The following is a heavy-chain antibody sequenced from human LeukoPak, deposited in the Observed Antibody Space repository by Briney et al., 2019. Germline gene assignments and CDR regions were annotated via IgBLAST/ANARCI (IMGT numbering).Heavy chain of an antibody. Sequence: ASVKVSCKASGYTFTDYYIHWVRQAPGQRLVWMGWINPKSGCTNYSQTFQDSVTMTRDTTTITAYKELRRLRSAATAAYYCWKDIVGATPWFDSWGQGTLVTVSS. J-gene: IGHJ5*01. CDR1: GYTFTDYY. CDR2: INPKSGCT. V-gene: IGHV1-2*02. D-gene: IGHD1-26*01. CDR3: WKDIVGATPWFDS.